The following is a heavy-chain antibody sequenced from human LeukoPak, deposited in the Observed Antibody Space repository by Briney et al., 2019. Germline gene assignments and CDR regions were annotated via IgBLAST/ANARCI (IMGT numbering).Heavy chain of an antibody. J-gene: IGHJ3*02. Sequence: GGSLRLSCAASGFTFSSYSMNWVRQAPGKGLEWVSSISSSSSYIYYADSVKGRFTISRDNAKNSLYLQMNSLRAEDTAVYYCARESGSYSDAFDIWGQGTMVTVSS. CDR1: GFTFSSYS. V-gene: IGHV3-21*01. CDR2: ISSSSSYI. D-gene: IGHD1-26*01. CDR3: ARESGSYSDAFDI.